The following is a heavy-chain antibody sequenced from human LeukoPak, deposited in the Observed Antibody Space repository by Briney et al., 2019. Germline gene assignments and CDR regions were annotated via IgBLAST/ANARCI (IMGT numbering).Heavy chain of an antibody. J-gene: IGHJ5*02. D-gene: IGHD2-15*01. CDR3: ARGVVVAATRINWFDP. CDR2: IYHSGSS. V-gene: IGHV4-4*02. Sequence: PSGTLSLTCAVSGGSISSSNWWSWVRQPPGKGLEWSGEIYHSGSSNYNPSLKSRVTISVDKSKNQFSLTLSSVTAADTAVYYCARGVVVAATRINWFDPWGQGTLVTVSS. CDR1: GGSISSSNW.